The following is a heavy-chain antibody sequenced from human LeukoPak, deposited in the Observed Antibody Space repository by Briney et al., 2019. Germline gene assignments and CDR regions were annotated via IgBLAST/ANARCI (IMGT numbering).Heavy chain of an antibody. D-gene: IGHD3-3*01. V-gene: IGHV1-18*01. CDR2: ISAYNGNT. Sequence: ASVKVSCKASGYTLTSYGISWVRQAPGQGLEWMGWISAYNGNTNYAQKLQGRVTMTTDTSTSTAYMELRSLRSDDTAVYYCARRLHGYYDFWSGSYFDYWGQGTLVTVSS. CDR3: ARRLHGYYDFWSGSYFDY. J-gene: IGHJ4*02. CDR1: GYTLTSYG.